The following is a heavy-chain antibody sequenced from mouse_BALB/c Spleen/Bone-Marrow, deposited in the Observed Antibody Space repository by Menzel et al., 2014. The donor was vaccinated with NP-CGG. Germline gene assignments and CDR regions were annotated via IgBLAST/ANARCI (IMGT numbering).Heavy chain of an antibody. V-gene: IGHV1-14*01. D-gene: IGHD2-2*01. Sequence: EVQLQQSGPELVKPGASVKMSCKASGCTFTSYVMHWVKQKPGQGLEWIGYINPYNDGTKYNEKFKGKATLISDKSSSTAYMELSSLTSEDSAVYYCARSLYGYDWYFDVWGAGTTVTVSS. J-gene: IGHJ1*01. CDR3: ARSLYGYDWYFDV. CDR2: INPYNDGT. CDR1: GCTFTSYV.